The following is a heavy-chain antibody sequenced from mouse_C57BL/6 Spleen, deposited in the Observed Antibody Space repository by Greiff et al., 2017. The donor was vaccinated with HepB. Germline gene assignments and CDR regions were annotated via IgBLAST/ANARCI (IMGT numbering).Heavy chain of an antibody. CDR1: GYTFTSYW. V-gene: IGHV1-69*01. Sequence: QVQLQQPGAELVMPGASVKLSCKASGYTFTSYWMHWVKQRPGQGLEWIGEIDPSDSYTNYNQKFKGKSTLTVDKSSSTAYMQLSSLTSEDSAVYYWSRRVITTVDYDAMDYWGQGTSVTVSS. CDR2: IDPSDSYT. D-gene: IGHD1-1*01. J-gene: IGHJ4*01. CDR3: SRRVITTVDYDAMDY.